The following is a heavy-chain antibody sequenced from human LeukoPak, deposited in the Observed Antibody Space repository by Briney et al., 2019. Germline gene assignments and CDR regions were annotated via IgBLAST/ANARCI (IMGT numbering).Heavy chain of an antibody. CDR1: GYTFTSYG. CDR3: ARGYSSSWYSRPFDY. D-gene: IGHD6-13*01. V-gene: IGHV1-18*01. J-gene: IGHJ4*02. Sequence: ASVKVSCKASGYTFTSYGISWVRQAPGQGREWMGWISAYNGNTNYAQKLQGRVTMTTDTSTSTAYMELRSLRSDDTAVYYCARGYSSSWYSRPFDYWGQGTLVTVSS. CDR2: ISAYNGNT.